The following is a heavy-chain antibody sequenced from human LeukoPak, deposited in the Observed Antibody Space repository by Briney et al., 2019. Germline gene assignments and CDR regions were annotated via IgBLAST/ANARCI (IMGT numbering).Heavy chain of an antibody. D-gene: IGHD3/OR15-3a*01. J-gene: IGHJ6*02. CDR3: VKGTGTKYYYYGMDV. CDR2: INSNGGST. V-gene: IGHV3-64D*06. CDR1: GFAFSNYA. Sequence: GGSLRVSCSASGFAFSNYATHWVRQAPGKGLKYVAGINSNGGSTYYADSVKGGFTTSGDNSKNTLYLQMSSLRAEDTAVYYCVKGTGTKYYYYGMDVWGQGTTVTVSS.